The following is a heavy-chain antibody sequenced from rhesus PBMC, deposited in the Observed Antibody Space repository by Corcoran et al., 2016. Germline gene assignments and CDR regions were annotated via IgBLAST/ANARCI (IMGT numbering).Heavy chain of an antibody. Sequence: QVHLQESGPGLVKPSETLSLTCAVSGGSFSGGYDWSWLRQSPGTGLEWIGFSLGSSGSTDYSPSLKNRVTISKDTSKNQFSLKLSSVTAADTAVYYCARHTVAANMFDYWGQGVLVTVSS. V-gene: IGHV4-76*01. CDR2: SLGSSGST. CDR1: GGSFSGGYD. J-gene: IGHJ4*01. D-gene: IGHD4-29*01. CDR3: ARHTVAANMFDY.